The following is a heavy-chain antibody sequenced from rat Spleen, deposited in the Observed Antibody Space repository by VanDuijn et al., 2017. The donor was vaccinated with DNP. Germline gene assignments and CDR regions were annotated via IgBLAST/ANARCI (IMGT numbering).Heavy chain of an antibody. Sequence: QVQVKESGPGLVQPSQTLSLTCTVSGFSLTSHTVSWVRQPPGKGLEWIAAMSSGGSTYYNSALKSRLSISRDTSKSQVFLKMNSLQTEDTAMYFCAKWSDYWGQGVMVTVSS. D-gene: IGHD1-12*02. V-gene: IGHV2-6*01. J-gene: IGHJ2*01. CDR2: MSSGGST. CDR3: AKWSDY. CDR1: GFSLTSHT.